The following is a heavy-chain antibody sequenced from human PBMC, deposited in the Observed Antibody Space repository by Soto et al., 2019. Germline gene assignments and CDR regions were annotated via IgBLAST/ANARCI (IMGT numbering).Heavy chain of an antibody. CDR1: GGSISSYY. J-gene: IGHJ4*02. CDR2: IYYSGST. V-gene: IGHV4-59*01. Sequence: QVQLQESGPGLVKPSETLSLTCTVSGGSISSYYWSWIRQPPGKGLEWIGYIYYSGSTNYNPSLMSRVTISVDTSTTQFSLQLSSVTAADTAVYYCARGVVGATLFDYWGQGTLVTVSS. D-gene: IGHD1-26*01. CDR3: ARGVVGATLFDY.